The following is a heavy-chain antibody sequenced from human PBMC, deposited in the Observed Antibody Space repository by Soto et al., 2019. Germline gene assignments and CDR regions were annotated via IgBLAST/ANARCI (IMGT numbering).Heavy chain of an antibody. J-gene: IGHJ3*02. V-gene: IGHV5-51*01. Sequence: ESLKISCKASGYTFTNSWIGWLRQMPGKGLEWVGFIYPGNSNTMYSPSFQGHVTISADTALSTTYLQWDTLKPSDTPMYFCARDSHCNGRNCSMRGFDMWGHGTMVTVS. CDR2: IYPGNSNT. D-gene: IGHD2-15*01. CDR3: ARDSHCNGRNCSMRGFDM. CDR1: GYTFTNSW.